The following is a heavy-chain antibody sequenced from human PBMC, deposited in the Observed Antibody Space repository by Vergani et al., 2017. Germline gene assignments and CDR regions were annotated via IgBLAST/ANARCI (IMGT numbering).Heavy chain of an antibody. J-gene: IGHJ4*02. CDR1: GFTFSSYG. CDR3: ARGTNLNSGYDPAHGYNIDGDFDY. D-gene: IGHD5-12*01. Sequence: QVQLVESGGGVVQPGRSLRLSCAASGFTFSSYGMHWVRQAPGKGLEWVAVISYDGSNKYYADSVKGRFTISRDNSKNTLYLQMNSLRAEDTAVYYCARGTNLNSGYDPAHGYNIDGDFDYWGQGTLVTVSS. CDR2: ISYDGSNK. V-gene: IGHV3-30*03.